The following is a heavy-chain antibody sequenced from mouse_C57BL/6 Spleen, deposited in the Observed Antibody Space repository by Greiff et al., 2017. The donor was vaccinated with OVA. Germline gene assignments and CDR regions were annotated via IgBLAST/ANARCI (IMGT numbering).Heavy chain of an antibody. D-gene: IGHD2-4*01. CDR3: ARGGAYYDLYAMDY. Sequence: VQLQQSGAELARPGASVKMSCKASGYTFTSYTMHWVKQRPGQGLEWIGYINPSSGYTKYNQKFKDKATLTADKSSSTAYMQLSSLTSEDSAVYYCARGGAYYDLYAMDYWGQGTSVTVSS. V-gene: IGHV1-4*01. J-gene: IGHJ4*01. CDR2: INPSSGYT. CDR1: GYTFTSYT.